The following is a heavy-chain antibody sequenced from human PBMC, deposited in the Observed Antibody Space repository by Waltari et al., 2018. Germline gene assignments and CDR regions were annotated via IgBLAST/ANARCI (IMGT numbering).Heavy chain of an antibody. J-gene: IGHJ4*02. V-gene: IGHV3-30*16. Sequence: QVQLVESGGGVVQPGRSLRLSCAASGFTFSSYAMHWVRQAPGKGLEWVAVISYDGSNKYYADSVKGRFTISRDKSKNTLYLQMNSLRAEDTAVYYCARGEYYDILTGYYTYWGQGTLVTVSS. CDR3: ARGEYYDILTGYYTY. CDR1: GFTFSSYA. D-gene: IGHD3-9*01. CDR2: ISYDGSNK.